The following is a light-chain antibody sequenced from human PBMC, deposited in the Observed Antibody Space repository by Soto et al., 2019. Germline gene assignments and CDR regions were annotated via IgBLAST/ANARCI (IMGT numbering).Light chain of an antibody. CDR1: LTVTNNY. Sequence: EIVLTHSPDTLSLSPGEGATLSCRASLTVTNNYLAWYQQKAGQAPRLVIYDASTRATGIPDRFSASGSGTDFTLTISRLEPEDFAVYFCQQYASAPLTFGQGTKVDIK. CDR3: QQYASAPLT. V-gene: IGKV3-20*01. J-gene: IGKJ1*01. CDR2: DAS.